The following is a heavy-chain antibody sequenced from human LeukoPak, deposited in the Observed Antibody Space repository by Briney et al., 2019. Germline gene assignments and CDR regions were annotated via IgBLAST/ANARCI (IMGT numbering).Heavy chain of an antibody. CDR2: IIPIFGTA. Sequence: GASVKVSCKASGGTFSSYAISWVRQAPGQGLEWXXGIIPIFGTANYAQKFQGRVTITADKSTSTAYMELSSLRSEDTAVYYCANLMTTVTGHDFDYWGQGTLVTVSS. V-gene: IGHV1-69*06. CDR3: ANLMTTVTGHDFDY. CDR1: GGTFSSYA. J-gene: IGHJ4*02. D-gene: IGHD4-17*01.